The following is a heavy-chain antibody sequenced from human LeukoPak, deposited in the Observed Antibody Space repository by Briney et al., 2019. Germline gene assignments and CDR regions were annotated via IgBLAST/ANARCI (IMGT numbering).Heavy chain of an antibody. Sequence: ASVKVSCKASGYTFTSYYMHWVRQAPGQGPEWMGIINPSGGSTSYAQKFQGRVTMTRDTSTSTVYMELSSLRSEDTAVYYCARDLGSPDPDRPYNWFDPWGQGTLVTVSS. V-gene: IGHV1-46*01. CDR3: ARDLGSPDPDRPYNWFDP. CDR2: INPSGGST. D-gene: IGHD1-14*01. CDR1: GYTFTSYY. J-gene: IGHJ5*02.